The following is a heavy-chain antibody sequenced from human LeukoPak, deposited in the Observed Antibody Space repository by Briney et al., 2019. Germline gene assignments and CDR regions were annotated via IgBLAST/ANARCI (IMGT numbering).Heavy chain of an antibody. CDR2: IRSKAYGGTT. Sequence: PGGSLRLSCAASGFTFSDYYMSWIRQAPGKGLEWVGFIRSKAYGGTTEYAASVKGRFTISRDDSKSIAYLQMNSLKTEDTAVYYCTRGITMVRGVIINYYYYMDVWGKGTTVTISS. V-gene: IGHV3-49*03. CDR3: TRGITMVRGVIINYYYYMDV. CDR1: GFTFSDYY. D-gene: IGHD3-10*01. J-gene: IGHJ6*03.